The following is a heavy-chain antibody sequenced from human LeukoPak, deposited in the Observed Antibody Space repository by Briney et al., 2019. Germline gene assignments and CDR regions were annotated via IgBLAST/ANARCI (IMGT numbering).Heavy chain of an antibody. Sequence: PSETLSLTCTVSGGSINSYYWSWIRQPPGKGLEWIGYIYYSGSTNYNPSLKSRVTISVDTSKNQFSLKLSSVTAADTAVYYCARQGGDYADAFDIWGQGTMVTVSS. CDR2: IYYSGST. V-gene: IGHV4-59*08. CDR3: ARQGGDYADAFDI. D-gene: IGHD4-17*01. CDR1: GGSINSYY. J-gene: IGHJ3*02.